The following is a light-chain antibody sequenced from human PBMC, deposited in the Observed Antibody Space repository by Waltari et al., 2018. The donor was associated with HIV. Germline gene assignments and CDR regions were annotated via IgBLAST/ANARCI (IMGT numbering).Light chain of an antibody. J-gene: IGLJ3*02. Sequence: QLVLTQSPSASASLGASVKLTCTLSSGHSSYAIAWHQQQPEKGPRYLMKLNSDGSHSKGDGIPDRFSGSSSGAERDLTISSLQSEDEADYYCQTWSVFGGGTKLTVL. CDR3: QTWSV. V-gene: IGLV4-69*01. CDR2: LNSDGSH. CDR1: SGHSSYA.